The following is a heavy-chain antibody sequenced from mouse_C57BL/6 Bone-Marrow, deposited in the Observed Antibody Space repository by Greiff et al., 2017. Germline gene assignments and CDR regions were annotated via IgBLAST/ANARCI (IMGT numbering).Heavy chain of an antibody. J-gene: IGHJ3*01. CDR3: ARPDKAWFAY. V-gene: IGHV5-17*01. CDR1: GFTFSDYG. CDR2: ISSGSSTI. Sequence: EVKLQESGGGLVKPGGSLKLSCAASGFTFSDYGMHWVRQAPEKGLEWVAYISSGSSTIYYADTVKGRFTISRDNAKNTLFLQMTSLRSEDTAMYYCARPDKAWFAYWGQGTLVTVSA.